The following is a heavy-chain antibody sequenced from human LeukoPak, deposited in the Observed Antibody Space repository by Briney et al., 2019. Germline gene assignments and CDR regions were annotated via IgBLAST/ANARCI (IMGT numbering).Heavy chain of an antibody. D-gene: IGHD1-1*01. Sequence: ASVKVSCKASGYTFTSYYMHWVRQAPGQGLEWMGIINPSGGSTSYAQKFQGRVTMTTSTSTSIVYMELRSLRSDDTAVYFCAREGGTWVPFDYWGQGTLATVSS. CDR2: INPSGGST. CDR1: GYTFTSYY. V-gene: IGHV1-46*01. J-gene: IGHJ4*02. CDR3: AREGGTWVPFDY.